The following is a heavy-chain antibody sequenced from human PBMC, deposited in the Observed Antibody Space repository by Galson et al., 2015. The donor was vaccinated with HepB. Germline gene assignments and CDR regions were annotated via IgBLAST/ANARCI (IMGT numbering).Heavy chain of an antibody. CDR3: ATYSWSGRKYDAFDI. Sequence: SLRLSCAASGFTFSSYWMSWVRQAPRKGLEWVANINQYGSEKYYVDSMKGRFTISRDNARNSLYLQMNSLRVEDTAVYYCATYSWSGRKYDAFDIWGQGTMVTVSS. V-gene: IGHV3-7*03. CDR1: GFTFSSYW. D-gene: IGHD5-18*01. J-gene: IGHJ3*02. CDR2: INQYGSEK.